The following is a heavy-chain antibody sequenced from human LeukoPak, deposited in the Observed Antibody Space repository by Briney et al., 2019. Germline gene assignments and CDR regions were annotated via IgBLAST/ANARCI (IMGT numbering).Heavy chain of an antibody. Sequence: PSETMSLTCAVSGYSISSGYYWGWIRQPPGKGREWIGSIYYSGSTNYNPSLKSRVTISVDTSKNQVSLKLSSVTAADTAVYYSARDRVHRGWYSGIDYWGQGNLVTVSS. CDR1: GYSISSGYY. CDR3: ARDRVHRGWYSGIDY. V-gene: IGHV4-38-2*02. D-gene: IGHD6-19*01. CDR2: IYYSGST. J-gene: IGHJ4*02.